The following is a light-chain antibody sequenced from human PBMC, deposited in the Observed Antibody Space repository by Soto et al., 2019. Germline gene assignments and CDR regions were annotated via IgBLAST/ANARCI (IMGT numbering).Light chain of an antibody. CDR2: AAS. CDR1: QSISSY. V-gene: IGKV1-6*01. Sequence: GDRVTITCRASQSISSYLGWYQQKPGKAPKLLIYAASSLQSGVPSRFSGSGSGTDFTLTISSLQPEDFATYYCLQDYNYPLTFGGGTKVDIK. CDR3: LQDYNYPLT. J-gene: IGKJ4*01.